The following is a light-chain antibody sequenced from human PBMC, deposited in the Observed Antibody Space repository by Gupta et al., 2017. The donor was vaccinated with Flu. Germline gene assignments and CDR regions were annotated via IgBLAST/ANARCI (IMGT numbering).Light chain of an antibody. J-gene: IGKJ1*01. CDR3: QQYYGPWT. CDR2: KAS. V-gene: IGKV1-5*03. Sequence: DYQMTQSPSTLSASVGDRVTITCRASQTIKTWLAWFQRKRGEAPKLLIYKASTLETGVPSRFSGSGSGTEFTLTISSLQPDDFATYYCQQYYGPWTFGQGTKVEIK. CDR1: QTIKTW.